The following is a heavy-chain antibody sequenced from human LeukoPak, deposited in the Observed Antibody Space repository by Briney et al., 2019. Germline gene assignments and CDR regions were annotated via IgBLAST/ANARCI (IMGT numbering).Heavy chain of an antibody. CDR2: ISGSGAGT. CDR3: ALTDCSSNGCSGKFDY. J-gene: IGHJ4*02. D-gene: IGHD2-2*01. Sequence: GGSLRLSCAASGLTLSTFAMSWVRQAPGKGLEWVSAISGSGAGTYYADSVKGRFTISGDNSKNTLYLRMNSLRAEDTAVYYCALTDCSSNGCSGKFDYWGQGTLVTVSS. V-gene: IGHV3-23*01. CDR1: GLTLSTFA.